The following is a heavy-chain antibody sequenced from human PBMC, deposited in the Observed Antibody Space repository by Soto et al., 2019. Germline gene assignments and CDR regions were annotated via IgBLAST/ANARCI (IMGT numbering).Heavy chain of an antibody. CDR3: ARGLLYLYAMVV. D-gene: IGHD2-8*01. CDR2: IDNVGSIA. CDR1: GFTFSSYW. V-gene: IGHV3-74*01. Sequence: EVQLVESGGGLVQPGGSLRLSCAASGFTFSSYWMHWVRQTPGKGLVWVSRIDNVGSIANYADSVKGRFTISRDNAKDTLYLQMNSLRAEDTAVYYCARGLLYLYAMVVWGQGTTVTVSS. J-gene: IGHJ6*02.